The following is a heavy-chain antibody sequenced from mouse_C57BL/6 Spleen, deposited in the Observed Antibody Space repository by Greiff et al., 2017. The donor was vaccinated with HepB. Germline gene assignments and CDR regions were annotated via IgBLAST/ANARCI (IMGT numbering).Heavy chain of an antibody. CDR1: GYAFSSSW. Sequence: VKLVESGPELVKPGASVKISCKASGYAFSSSWMNWVKQRPGKGLEWIGRIYPGDGDTNYNGKFKGKATLTADKSSSTAYMQLSSLTSEDSAVYFCARGGGYYDAMDYWGQGTSVTVSS. D-gene: IGHD2-2*01. CDR3: ARGGGYYDAMDY. CDR2: IYPGDGDT. V-gene: IGHV1-82*01. J-gene: IGHJ4*01.